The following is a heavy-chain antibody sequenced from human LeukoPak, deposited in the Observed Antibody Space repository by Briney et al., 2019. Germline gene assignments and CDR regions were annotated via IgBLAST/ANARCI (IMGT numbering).Heavy chain of an antibody. V-gene: IGHV3-53*01. J-gene: IGHJ3*02. CDR1: GFTFSNAW. D-gene: IGHD3-10*01. CDR3: ASRRGPALLDAFDI. CDR2: IYSGGST. Sequence: GGSLRLSCAASGFTFSNAWMSWVRQPPGKGLEWVSVIYSGGSTYYADSVKGRFTISRDNSKNTLYLQMNSLSAEDTAVYYCASRRGPALLDAFDIWGQGTMVTVSS.